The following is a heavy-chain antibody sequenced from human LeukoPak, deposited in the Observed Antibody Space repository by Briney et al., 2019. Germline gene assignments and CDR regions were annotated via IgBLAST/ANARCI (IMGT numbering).Heavy chain of an antibody. J-gene: IGHJ4*02. CDR1: GFTFSSYW. CDR3: ARVSGYSYGLAN. CDR2: IKKDGSEK. D-gene: IGHD5-18*01. V-gene: IGHV3-7*04. Sequence: PGGPLRLSCAASGFTFSSYWMTWVRQAPGKGLEWVANIKKDGSEKFYVDSVKGRFTISRDNAKNSLYLQMNSLRVEDTAVYYCARVSGYSYGLANWGQGTLVTVSS.